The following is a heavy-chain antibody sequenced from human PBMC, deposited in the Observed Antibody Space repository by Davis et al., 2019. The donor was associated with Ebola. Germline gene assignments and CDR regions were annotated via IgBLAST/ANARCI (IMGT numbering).Heavy chain of an antibody. CDR2: INWNGGST. Sequence: GESLKTPCPASGFTFDHYAMPWVRHAPGQGLERVSGINWNGGSTGYADSVKGRFTISRDNAKNSLYLRMNSLRAEDTAFYQCARVNAMTGYSRCDSWGQGTLVTVSS. J-gene: IGHJ5*01. CDR1: GFTFDHYA. CDR3: ARVNAMTGYSRCDS. V-gene: IGHV3-20*01. D-gene: IGHD3-9*01.